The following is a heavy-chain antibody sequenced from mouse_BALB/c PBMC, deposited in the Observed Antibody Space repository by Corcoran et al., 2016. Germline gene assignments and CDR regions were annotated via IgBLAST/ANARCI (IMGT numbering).Heavy chain of an antibody. CDR1: GYTFTEYI. V-gene: IGHV1-62-2*01. CDR2: FYPGSGSI. D-gene: IGHD2-1*01. J-gene: IGHJ3*01. Sequence: LQLQPSGAELVKPGASVKLSCTASGYTFTEYIIQWVKQRSGQGLEWIGWFYPGSGSIKYNEKFKDKATLTADKYSSTVYMELSRLTSEDSAVYFCARHEDGNSPFAYWGQGTLVTVSA. CDR3: ARHEDGNSPFAY.